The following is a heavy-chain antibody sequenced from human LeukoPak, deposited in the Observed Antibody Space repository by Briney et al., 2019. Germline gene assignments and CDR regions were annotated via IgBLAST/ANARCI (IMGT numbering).Heavy chain of an antibody. CDR3: AREGQQLKHFDY. D-gene: IGHD1-1*01. V-gene: IGHV1-46*01. Sequence: ASVKVSCKASGYPFTSYNINWVRQAPGQGLEWMGAINPRGDATIGAQKFQGRVTTTRDTSTSTVYIELSSLRSEDTAVYYCAREGQQLKHFDYWGQGTLVTVSS. J-gene: IGHJ4*02. CDR1: GYPFTSYN. CDR2: INPRGDAT.